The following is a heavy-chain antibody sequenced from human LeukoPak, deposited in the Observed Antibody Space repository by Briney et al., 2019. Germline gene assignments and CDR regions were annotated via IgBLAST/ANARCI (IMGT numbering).Heavy chain of an antibody. D-gene: IGHD2-2*01. CDR3: AAGFCTTTSCSGNWFDP. Sequence: DSVKVSCKASGYTFSDYYMHWVRQAPGLGLEWMGRINPKSGGTNFAQKLRGRVTMTRDTSISTAYMELSRLTSDDTAVYYCAAGFCTTTSCSGNWFDPWGQGTLVTVSS. V-gene: IGHV1-2*06. J-gene: IGHJ5*02. CDR2: INPKSGGT. CDR1: GYTFSDYY.